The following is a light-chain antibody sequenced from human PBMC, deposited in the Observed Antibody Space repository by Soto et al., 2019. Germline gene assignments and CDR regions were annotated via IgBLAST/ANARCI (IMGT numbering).Light chain of an antibody. CDR3: QQSDSTPYT. J-gene: IGKJ2*01. CDR2: AAS. V-gene: IGKV1-39*01. Sequence: DIQMTQSPSSLSAYVGDRVTITCRASQSISSYLNWYQQKPGKAPKLLIYAASSLQSGVPSRFSGRGSGTDFTITISSLQHEDFATYYCQQSDSTPYTFGQGTKLEIK. CDR1: QSISSY.